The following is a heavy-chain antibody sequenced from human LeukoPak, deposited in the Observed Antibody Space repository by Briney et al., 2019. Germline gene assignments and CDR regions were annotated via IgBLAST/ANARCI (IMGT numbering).Heavy chain of an antibody. CDR1: GVSISSSSYY. CDR2: IYSSGST. CDR3: AKSGSYGLIDY. Sequence: PSETLSLTCNVSGVSISSSSYYWGWIRQPPGKGLEWIGSIYSSGSTYYNSSLKSRVTISIDTSKNQVSLKMSSVTAADTAVYYCAKSGSYGLIDYWGQGTLVTVSS. D-gene: IGHD1-26*01. J-gene: IGHJ4*01. V-gene: IGHV4-39*01.